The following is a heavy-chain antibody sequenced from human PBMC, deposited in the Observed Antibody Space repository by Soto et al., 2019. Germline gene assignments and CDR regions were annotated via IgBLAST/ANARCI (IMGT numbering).Heavy chain of an antibody. D-gene: IGHD3-9*01. J-gene: IGHJ4*02. CDR3: ARHATYDDILSGYYFDY. V-gene: IGHV5-51*01. CDR1: GYSFSTYW. Sequence: GESLKISCQGSGYSFSTYWIAWVRQVPGKGLEWMGIISPGDSDTKYSQSFQGQVTISADKSISTAYLQWNSLKASDTAMYYCARHATYDDILSGYYFDYWGQGTLVTVPP. CDR2: ISPGDSDT.